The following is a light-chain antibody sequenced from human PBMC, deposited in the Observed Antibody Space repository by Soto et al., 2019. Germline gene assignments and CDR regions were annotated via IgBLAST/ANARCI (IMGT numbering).Light chain of an antibody. V-gene: IGKV3-20*01. CDR3: QQYGSSPET. CDR2: GAS. Sequence: DIVMTQSPEYLAGSLGERATIFCKSSQSLLFSSHNKTYLAWYQQKPGQAPRLLIFGASSRATGIPDRFSGSGSGTDFTLTISRLEPEDFAVYYCQQYGSSPETFGQGTKVDIK. CDR1: QSLLFSSHNKTY. J-gene: IGKJ1*01.